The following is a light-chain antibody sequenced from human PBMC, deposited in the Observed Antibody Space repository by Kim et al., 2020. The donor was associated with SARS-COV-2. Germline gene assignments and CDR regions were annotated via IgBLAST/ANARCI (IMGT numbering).Light chain of an antibody. V-gene: IGLV1-44*01. CDR3: ATWDDSLNGWV. Sequence: GQEVTISCSGSSSNVGSNAVNWYQHLPGTAPKLLIYSNDQRPSGVPDRFSGSKSGTSASLAISGLQSEDEADYYCATWDDSLNGWVFGGGTQLTVL. J-gene: IGLJ3*02. CDR1: SSNVGSNA. CDR2: SND.